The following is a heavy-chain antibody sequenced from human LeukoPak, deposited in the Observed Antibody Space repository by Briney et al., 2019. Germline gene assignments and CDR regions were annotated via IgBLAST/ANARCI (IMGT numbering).Heavy chain of an antibody. CDR2: TYYSGST. Sequence: SETLSLTCTVSGGSISSSSYYWGWIRQPPGKGLEWIGYTYYSGSTYYNPSLKSRVTISVDTSKNQFSLKLNSVTAADTAAYYCARDEMGDVWGQGTTVTVSS. CDR3: ARDEMGDV. V-gene: IGHV4-39*07. D-gene: IGHD2-8*01. J-gene: IGHJ6*02. CDR1: GGSISSSSYY.